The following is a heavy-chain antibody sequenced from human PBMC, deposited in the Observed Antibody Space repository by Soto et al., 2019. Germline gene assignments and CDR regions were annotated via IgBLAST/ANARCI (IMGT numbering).Heavy chain of an antibody. CDR1: GFTFSSYA. V-gene: IGHV3-30-3*01. CDR2: ISYDGSNK. D-gene: IGHD3-10*01. Sequence: LRLSCAASGFTFSSYAIHWVRQAPGKGLEWVAVISYDGSNKYYADSVKGRFTISRDNSKNTLYLQMNSLRAEDTAVYYCASDITIGYYFDYWGQGTLVTVS. J-gene: IGHJ4*02. CDR3: ASDITIGYYFDY.